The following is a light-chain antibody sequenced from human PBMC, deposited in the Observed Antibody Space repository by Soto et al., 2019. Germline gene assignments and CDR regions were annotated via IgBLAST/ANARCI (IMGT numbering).Light chain of an antibody. CDR1: SANLGAGYD. J-gene: IGLJ2*01. V-gene: IGLV1-40*01. Sequence: QSVLTQPPSVSGAPGQRGTMSCTGTSANLGAGYDVHWYQQFPGAAPKLLIYGDNNRPSGVTDRFSGSKSGPSASLAITGLQAEDEADYYCQYYDSSLSAVVFGGGTKLTVL. CDR2: GDN. CDR3: QYYDSSLSAVV.